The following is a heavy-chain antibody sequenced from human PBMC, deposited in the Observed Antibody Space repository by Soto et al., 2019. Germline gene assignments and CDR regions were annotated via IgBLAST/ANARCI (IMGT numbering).Heavy chain of an antibody. D-gene: IGHD3-9*01. CDR2: ISWDGGST. CDR1: GFTFDDYA. J-gene: IGHJ6*02. CDR3: AKDQADYDILPPRGMDV. Sequence: PGGSLRLSCAASGFTFDDYAMHWVRQAPGKGLEWVSLISWDGGSTYYADSVKGRFTISRDNSKNSLYLQMNSLRAEDTDLYYCAKDQADYDILPPRGMDVWGQGTTVTVSS. V-gene: IGHV3-43D*04.